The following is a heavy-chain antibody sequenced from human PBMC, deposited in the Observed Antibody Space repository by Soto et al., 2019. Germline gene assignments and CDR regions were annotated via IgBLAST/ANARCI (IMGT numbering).Heavy chain of an antibody. CDR3: ARGPRGLYGNDY. CDR2: INMDGSST. J-gene: IGHJ4*02. V-gene: IGHV3-74*01. CDR1: GFPFSSDW. D-gene: IGHD4-4*01. Sequence: GGSLRLSCAASGFPFSSDWMHWVRQAAGKGLVWVSRINMDGSSTNYADSVKGRFTISRDNAKNTLYLQINSLRADDTAVYYCARGPRGLYGNDYWGQGALVTVSS.